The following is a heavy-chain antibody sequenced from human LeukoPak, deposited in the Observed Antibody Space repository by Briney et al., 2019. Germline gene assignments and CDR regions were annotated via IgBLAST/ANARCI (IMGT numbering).Heavy chain of an antibody. Sequence: ASVKVSCKASGYTFTNYAISWVRQAPGQGLEWVGWISAYNGNTNYAQKLQGRVTMTTDTSTSTAYMDLRSLRSDDTAVYYCARVLDYYGSGSYYNEFDYWGQGTLVTVSS. CDR2: ISAYNGNT. CDR3: ARVLDYYGSGSYYNEFDY. J-gene: IGHJ4*02. D-gene: IGHD3-10*01. CDR1: GYTFTNYA. V-gene: IGHV1-18*01.